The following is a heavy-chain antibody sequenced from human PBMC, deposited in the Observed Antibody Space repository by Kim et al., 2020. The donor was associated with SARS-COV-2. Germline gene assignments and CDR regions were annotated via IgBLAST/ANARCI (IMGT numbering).Heavy chain of an antibody. CDR3: AKANSHWFFDL. CDR2: IAWNSGTK. V-gene: IGHV3-9*01. D-gene: IGHD3-9*01. J-gene: IGHJ4*02. Sequence: GGSLRLSCEASGYTFGDYAMYWVRQAPGKGLEWVSSIAWNSGTKDYADSVKGRFTISRDNAKSSLYLQMNSLRPEDTAFYYCAKANSHWFFDLWGQGTLVTVSS. CDR1: GYTFGDYA.